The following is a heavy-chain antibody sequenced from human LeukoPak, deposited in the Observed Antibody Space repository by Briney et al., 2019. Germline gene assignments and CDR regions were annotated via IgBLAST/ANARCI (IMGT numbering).Heavy chain of an antibody. J-gene: IGHJ3*02. D-gene: IGHD6-13*01. CDR3: VVAAARDAFDI. Sequence: ASVKVSCKVSGYTLTELSMHWVRQAPGKGLEWMGGFDPEDGETIYAQKFQGRVTMTEDTSTDTAYTELSSLRSEDTAVYYCVVAAARDAFDIWGQGTMVTVSS. V-gene: IGHV1-24*01. CDR2: FDPEDGET. CDR1: GYTLTELS.